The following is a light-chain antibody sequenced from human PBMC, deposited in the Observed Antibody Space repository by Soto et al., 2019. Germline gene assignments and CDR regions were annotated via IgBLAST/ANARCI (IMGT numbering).Light chain of an antibody. J-gene: IGLJ3*02. CDR3: ATWDDRLTAWV. V-gene: IGLV1-36*01. CDR1: NSNIGSNA. Sequence: QSVLTQSPSVSGAPRQSVNISCSGNNSNIGSNAVHWYQQLPGKAPKLLMYYNDMLPSGVSDRFSGSKSGTSASLAISGLQSEDEGDYYCATWDDRLTAWVFGGGTNSPS. CDR2: YND.